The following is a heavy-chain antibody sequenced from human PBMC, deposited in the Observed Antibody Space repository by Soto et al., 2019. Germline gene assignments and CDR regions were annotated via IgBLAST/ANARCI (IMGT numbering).Heavy chain of an antibody. J-gene: IGHJ4*02. CDR2: IYYSGST. V-gene: IGHV4-39*01. Sequence: SETLSLTCTVSGISVSTSDYYWGWVRQPPGKGLDRIGNIYYSGSTFYNPSLRSRVTISVDTSKNQFSLKLNSVTAADTAVYFCAGFVVPASRNSDFDYWGQGTLVTVSS. D-gene: IGHD2-15*01. CDR1: GISVSTSDYY. CDR3: AGFVVPASRNSDFDY.